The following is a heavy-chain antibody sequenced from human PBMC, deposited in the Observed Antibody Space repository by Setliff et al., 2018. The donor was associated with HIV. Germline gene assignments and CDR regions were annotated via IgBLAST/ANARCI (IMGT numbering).Heavy chain of an antibody. CDR1: GGSFSDYY. CDR3: ARGGFKWSGSYADY. CDR2: IKHSGST. V-gene: IGHV4-34*01. Sequence: PSETLSLTCAVHGGSFSDYYWTWIRQPPGKGLEWIGEIKHSGSTNYNPSLKSRVTISVDTAKSQFSLNLTSVTAADTAVYYCARGGFKWSGSYADYWGQGTLVTVS. J-gene: IGHJ4*02. D-gene: IGHD1-26*01.